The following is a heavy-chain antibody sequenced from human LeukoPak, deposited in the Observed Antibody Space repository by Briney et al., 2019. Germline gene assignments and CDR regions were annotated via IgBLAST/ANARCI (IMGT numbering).Heavy chain of an antibody. J-gene: IGHJ2*01. CDR1: GYTFTNYG. D-gene: IGHD3-22*01. Sequence: ASVKVSCKASGYTFTNYGITWVRQAPGQGLELMGWISGYNGDTNYAQKFQGRVTMTTDTSTSTAYMEVRSLTSDDTAVYYCARITDYYYYDRSGPDRHWYFDLWGRGTPVAVSS. CDR3: ARITDYYYYDRSGPDRHWYFDL. V-gene: IGHV1-18*01. CDR2: ISGYNGDT.